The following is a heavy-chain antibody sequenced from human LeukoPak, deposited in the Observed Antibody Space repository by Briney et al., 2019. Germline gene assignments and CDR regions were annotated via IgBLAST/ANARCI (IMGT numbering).Heavy chain of an antibody. J-gene: IGHJ6*02. CDR3: ARGGAMVTSYYYYYGMDV. Sequence: KPSETLSLTCTVSGGSISSYYWSWIRQPPGKGLEWIGYIYYSGSTNYNPSLKSRVTISVGTSKNQFSLKLSSVTAADTAVYYCARGGAMVTSYYYYYGMDVWGQGTTVTVSS. D-gene: IGHD5-18*01. CDR1: GGSISSYY. V-gene: IGHV4-59*01. CDR2: IYYSGST.